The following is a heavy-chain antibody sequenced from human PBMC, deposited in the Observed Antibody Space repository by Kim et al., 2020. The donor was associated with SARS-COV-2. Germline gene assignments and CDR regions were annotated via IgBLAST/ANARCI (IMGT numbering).Heavy chain of an antibody. CDR1: GFTFSSYD. Sequence: GGSLRLSCAASGFTFSSYDMHWVRQATGKGLEWVSAIGTAGDPYYPGSVKGRFTISRENAKNSLYLQMNSLRAGDTAVYYCARGRYQLARYYYYGMDVWGQGTTVTVSS. J-gene: IGHJ6*02. CDR2: IGTAGDP. V-gene: IGHV3-13*05. CDR3: ARGRYQLARYYYYGMDV. D-gene: IGHD2-2*01.